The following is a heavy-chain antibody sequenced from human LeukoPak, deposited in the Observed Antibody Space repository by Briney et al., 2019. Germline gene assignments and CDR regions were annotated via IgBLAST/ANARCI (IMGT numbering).Heavy chain of an antibody. CDR2: MNPNSGNT. D-gene: IGHD3-9*01. J-gene: IGHJ3*02. CDR3: ARVALIRYFDWLDPHAFDI. CDR1: GYTFTSYD. Sequence: GASVKVSCKASGYTFTSYDINWVRQATGQGLEWMGWMNPNSGNTGYAQKFQGRVTMTRNTSISTAYMELSSLRPEDTAVYYCARVALIRYFDWLDPHAFDIWGQGTMVTVSS. V-gene: IGHV1-8*01.